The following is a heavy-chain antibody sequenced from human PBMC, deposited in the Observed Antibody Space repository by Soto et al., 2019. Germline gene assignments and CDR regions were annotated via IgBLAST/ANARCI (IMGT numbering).Heavy chain of an antibody. V-gene: IGHV4-30-4*01. D-gene: IGHD1-1*01. J-gene: IGHJ4*02. CDR1: GGSISSGDYY. CDR3: ARAGQLELQLRVDILDY. CDR2: IYYSGST. Sequence: TLSLTCTVSGGSISSGDYYWSWIRQPPGKGLEWIGYIYYSGSTYYNPSLKSRVTISVDTSKNQFSLKLSSVTAADTAVYYCARAGQLELQLRVDILDYWGQGTLVTVSS.